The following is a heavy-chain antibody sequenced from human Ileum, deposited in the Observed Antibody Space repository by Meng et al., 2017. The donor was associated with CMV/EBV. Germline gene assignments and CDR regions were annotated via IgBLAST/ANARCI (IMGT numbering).Heavy chain of an antibody. V-gene: IGHV3-23*01. CDR1: GFTFSTNV. Sequence: VELLEAGGDLVQPGGALSLSCAASGFTFSTNVMNWVRQAPGKGLEWVSSITADGITTYDADSVKGRFTISRDNSKNTLYLSMNSLRAEDTAVYYCARRGNYIDYWGQGTLVTVSS. CDR2: ITADGITT. D-gene: IGHD1-26*01. J-gene: IGHJ4*02. CDR3: ARRGNYIDY.